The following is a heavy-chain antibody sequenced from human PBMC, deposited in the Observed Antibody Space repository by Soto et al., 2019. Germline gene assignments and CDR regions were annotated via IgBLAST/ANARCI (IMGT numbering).Heavy chain of an antibody. CDR3: ARDQWLKVPAVVGDNFDS. V-gene: IGHV1-18*04. J-gene: IGHJ5*01. D-gene: IGHD6-19*01. Sequence: QVQLVQSGGEEKKPGASVKVSCKASGYDFIGHGISWVRQARGQGLEWMGWINSYNGETKYARKYQDRITLTKDKATRTVYMELTSLRSDDTAVYYCARDQWLKVPAVVGDNFDSWGQGTLVTVSS. CDR1: GYDFIGHG. CDR2: INSYNGET.